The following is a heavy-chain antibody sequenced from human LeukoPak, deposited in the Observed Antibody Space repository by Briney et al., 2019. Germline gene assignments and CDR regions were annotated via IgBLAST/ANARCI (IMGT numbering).Heavy chain of an antibody. CDR1: GGSISSYY. D-gene: IGHD1-26*01. Sequence: SETLSLTCTVSGGSISSYYWSWIRQSPGKGLEWIGYMHYSGNTKYNSSLKSRVTISLDTSKNQFSLRLSSVTAADTAVYYCARGGGSYNYWGQGTLVTVSS. V-gene: IGHV4-59*12. J-gene: IGHJ4*02. CDR3: ARGGGSYNY. CDR2: MHYSGNT.